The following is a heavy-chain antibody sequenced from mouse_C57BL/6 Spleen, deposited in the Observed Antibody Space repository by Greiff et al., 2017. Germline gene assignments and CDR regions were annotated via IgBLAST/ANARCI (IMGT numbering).Heavy chain of an antibody. V-gene: IGHV1-72*01. CDR2: IDPTSGGT. Sequence: QLQQPGAELVKPGASVKLSCKASCYTFTSYWMHWVKQRPGRGLAWIGRIDPTSGGTKYNEKLKSKPTLTVSKPSRTGSRQLSSLTSDDCAVYYCARVTTGVAPFDYWGQGTTLTVSS. CDR3: ARVTTGVAPFDY. J-gene: IGHJ2*01. CDR1: CYTFTSYW. D-gene: IGHD1-1*01.